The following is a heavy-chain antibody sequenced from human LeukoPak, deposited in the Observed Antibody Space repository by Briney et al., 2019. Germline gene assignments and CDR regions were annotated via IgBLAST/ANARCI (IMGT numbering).Heavy chain of an antibody. CDR2: IYRDSSVK. D-gene: IGHD3-10*01. CDR1: GFTFSSYS. CDR3: ARYGSGSNYRDPFDS. J-gene: IGHJ4*02. V-gene: IGHV3-48*01. Sequence: TGGSLRLSCAASGFTFSSYSMNWVRQAPGKGLEWISCIYRDSSVKHYADSVRGRFTVSRDNAKNSVYLQMNSLRAEDTAVYFCARYGSGSNYRDPFDSWGQGTLVTVSS.